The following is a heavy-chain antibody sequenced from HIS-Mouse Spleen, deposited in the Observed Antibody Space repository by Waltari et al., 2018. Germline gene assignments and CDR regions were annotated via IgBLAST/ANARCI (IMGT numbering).Heavy chain of an antibody. CDR3: ARRRGWFDY. D-gene: IGHD6-19*01. Sequence: QLQLQESGPGLVKPSETLSLTCTVCGGSISSSSYYWGWFRQPPGKGLEWIGSIYYSGSTSYNPSLKSRVTISVDTSKNQFSLKLSSVTAADTAVYYCARRRGWFDYWGQGTLVTVSS. J-gene: IGHJ4*02. V-gene: IGHV4-39*01. CDR1: GGSISSSSYY. CDR2: IYYSGST.